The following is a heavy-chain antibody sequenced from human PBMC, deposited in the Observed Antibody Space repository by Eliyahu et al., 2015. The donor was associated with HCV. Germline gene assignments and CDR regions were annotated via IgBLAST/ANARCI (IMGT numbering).Heavy chain of an antibody. V-gene: IGHV3-49*03. CDR1: GFXFGXYA. Sequence: EVQLVESGGGLVQPGRSLRLSCTASGFXFGXYAXSWFRQXPGKGLEWVGFIRSKAYGGTTDYAASVKGRFTISGDNSKSIAYLQMNSLKTEDTAVYYCTRVQSDCWGDCWYFDLWGRGTLVTVSS. CDR2: IRSKAYGGTT. CDR3: TRVQSDCWGDCWYFDL. J-gene: IGHJ2*01. D-gene: IGHD2-21*01.